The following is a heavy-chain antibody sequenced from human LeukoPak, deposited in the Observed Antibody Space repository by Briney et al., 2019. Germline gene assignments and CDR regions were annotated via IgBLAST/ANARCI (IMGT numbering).Heavy chain of an antibody. V-gene: IGHV3-23*01. D-gene: IGHD3-10*01. CDR3: AKDAIRGNGIYDAFDI. CDR1: GFTFDTYA. J-gene: IGHJ3*02. CDR2: IGSTET. Sequence: PGGSLRLSCAASGFTFDTYAMSWVRQAPGKGLEWVSTIGSTETYYADSVKGRFTISRDNRQNTVYLQMTSLRAEDTAVYFCAKDAIRGNGIYDAFDIWGQGTRVTVSS.